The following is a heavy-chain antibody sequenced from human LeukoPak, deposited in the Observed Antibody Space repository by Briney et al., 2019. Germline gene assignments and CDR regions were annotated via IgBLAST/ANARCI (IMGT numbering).Heavy chain of an antibody. CDR2: IKQDGSEK. V-gene: IGHV3-7*03. CDR3: ARIGLGYCSSTSCPGWFDP. J-gene: IGHJ5*02. Sequence: GGSLRLSCAASGFTFSTYWMSWVRQAPGKGLEWVANIKQDGSEKYYVDSVKGRFTISRDNAKNSLYLQMNSLRAEDTAVYYCARIGLGYCSSTSCPGWFDPWGQGTLVTVSS. CDR1: GFTFSTYW. D-gene: IGHD2-2*01.